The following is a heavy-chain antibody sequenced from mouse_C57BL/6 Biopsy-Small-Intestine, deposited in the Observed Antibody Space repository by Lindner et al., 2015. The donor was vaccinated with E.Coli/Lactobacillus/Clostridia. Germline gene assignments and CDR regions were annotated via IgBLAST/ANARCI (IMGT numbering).Heavy chain of an antibody. CDR3: AIEADYSDY. Sequence: VQLQESGAELVKPGASVKISCKASGYSFTGYNMNWVKQSHGKSLEWIGNINPYYGSTSDNQKFKGKATLTVDKSSSTVHMELRSLTSEDSAVYYCAIEADYSDYWGQGTTLTVSS. D-gene: IGHD3-2*02. CDR1: GYSFTGYN. V-gene: IGHV1-20*01. J-gene: IGHJ2*01. CDR2: INPYYGST.